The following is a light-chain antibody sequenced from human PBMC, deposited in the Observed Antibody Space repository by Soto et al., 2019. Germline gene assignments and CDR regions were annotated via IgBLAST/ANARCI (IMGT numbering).Light chain of an antibody. V-gene: IGKV1-39*01. CDR3: QQSYSSLIT. CDR1: QSISSY. J-gene: IGKJ5*01. CDR2: AAS. Sequence: IQMTQSPSSLSASVGDRVTITCRASQSISSYLNWYQQKPGKAPKLLIYAASNLQSGVPSRFSGSGSGTEFTLTISSLQPEDFATYYCQQSYSSLITFGQGTRLEI.